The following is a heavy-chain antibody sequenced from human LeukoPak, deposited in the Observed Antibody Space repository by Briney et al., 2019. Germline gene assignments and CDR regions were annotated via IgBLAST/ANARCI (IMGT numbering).Heavy chain of an antibody. V-gene: IGHV3-13*01. CDR3: ARDRGYDFWSGSFDL. CDR2: IGTHGDT. CDR1: GFNFNPYA. J-gene: IGHJ2*01. D-gene: IGHD3-3*01. Sequence: PGGSLRLSCAASGFNFNPYAMHWARQVPGKSLEWAPPIGTHGDTYYGDSMKGRFTISRDNAKKSLYLQMNCLRAGDTAVYYCARDRGYDFWSGSFDLWGRGALVTVSS.